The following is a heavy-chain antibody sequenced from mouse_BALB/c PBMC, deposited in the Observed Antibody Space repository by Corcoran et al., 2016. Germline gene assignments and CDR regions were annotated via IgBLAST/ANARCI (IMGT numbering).Heavy chain of an antibody. CDR1: GFNIKDTY. V-gene: IGHV14-3*02. D-gene: IGHD1-2*01. J-gene: IGHJ3*01. CDR3: GRYTAPPY. CDR2: IDPANGNT. Sequence: EVQLQQSGAELVKPGASVKLSCTASGFNIKDTYMHWVKQRPEQGLEWIGRIDPANGNTKYDPKFQGKATITADTSSNTAYLQLSSLTSEDTAVYYCGRYTAPPYWGQGTLVTVSA.